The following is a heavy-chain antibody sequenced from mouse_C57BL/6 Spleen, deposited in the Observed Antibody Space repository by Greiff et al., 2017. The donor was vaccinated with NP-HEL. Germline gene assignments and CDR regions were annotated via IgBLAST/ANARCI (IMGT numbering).Heavy chain of an antibody. V-gene: IGHV1-74*01. Sequence: QVQLKQPGAELVKPGASVKVSCKASGYTFTSYWMHWVKQRPGQGLEWIGRIHPSDSDTNYNQKFKGKATLTVDKSSSTAYMQLSSLTSEDSAVYYCAMGDDYDGAMDYWGQGTSVTVSS. CDR1: GYTFTSYW. CDR3: AMGDDYDGAMDY. D-gene: IGHD2-4*01. CDR2: IHPSDSDT. J-gene: IGHJ4*01.